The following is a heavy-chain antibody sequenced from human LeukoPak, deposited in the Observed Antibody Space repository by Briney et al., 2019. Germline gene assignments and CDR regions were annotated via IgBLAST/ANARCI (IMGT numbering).Heavy chain of an antibody. Sequence: GGSLRLSCAASGFTFSSFGMHGVGQAPGKGLEGVVVIWYDGSNKYYADSVKGRFTISRDNSKNTLYLQMNSLRAEDTAVYYCASTPRLLWFGETDYWGQGTLVTVSS. CDR2: IWYDGSNK. D-gene: IGHD3-10*01. J-gene: IGHJ4*02. CDR1: GFTFSSFG. CDR3: ASTPRLLWFGETDY. V-gene: IGHV3-33*01.